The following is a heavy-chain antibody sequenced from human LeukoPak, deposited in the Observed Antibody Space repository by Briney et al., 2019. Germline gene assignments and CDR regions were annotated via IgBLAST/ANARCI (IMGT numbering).Heavy chain of an antibody. Sequence: SETLSLTCTVSGGSISSGGYYWSWIRQPPGKGLEWIGYIYHSGSTYYNPSLKSRVTISVDRSKNQFSLKLSSVTAADTAVYYCARDLPEATAAAAPPYYFDYWGQGTLVTVSS. V-gene: IGHV4-30-2*01. J-gene: IGHJ4*02. CDR3: ARDLPEATAAAAPPYYFDY. CDR1: GGSISSGGYY. D-gene: IGHD6-13*01. CDR2: IYHSGST.